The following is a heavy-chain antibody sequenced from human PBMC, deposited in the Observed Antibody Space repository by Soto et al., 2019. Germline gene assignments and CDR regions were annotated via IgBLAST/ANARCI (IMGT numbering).Heavy chain of an antibody. D-gene: IGHD6-6*01. V-gene: IGHV3-53*01. CDR1: GFTFSTYT. Sequence: PGGSLRLSCAASGFTFSTYTMNWVRQAPGKGLEWVSVIYSGGTPYYADPVKGRFTISRDNSKNTLFLQMNSLRAEDTAVYYCARVGRSSFSFDYWGQGALVTVSS. CDR2: IYSGGTP. J-gene: IGHJ4*02. CDR3: ARVGRSSFSFDY.